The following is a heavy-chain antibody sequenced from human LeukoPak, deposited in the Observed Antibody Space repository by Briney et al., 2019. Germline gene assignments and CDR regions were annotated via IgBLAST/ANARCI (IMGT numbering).Heavy chain of an antibody. CDR1: GFAFSNYA. J-gene: IGHJ4*02. V-gene: IGHV3-30-3*01. Sequence: PGRSLRLSCAASGFAFSNYAMHWVRQPPGKGLEWVAVTSFDESTKYYADSVKGRFTISRDNSKNTLYLQMNSLNPEDTAVYYCARDAGWLGSFDYWGQGTLVTVSS. D-gene: IGHD5-12*01. CDR2: TSFDESTK. CDR3: ARDAGWLGSFDY.